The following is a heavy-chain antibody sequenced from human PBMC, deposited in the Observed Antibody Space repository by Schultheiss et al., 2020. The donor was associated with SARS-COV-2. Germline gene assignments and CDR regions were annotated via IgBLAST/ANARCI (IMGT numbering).Heavy chain of an antibody. CDR3: AKERGYCSSTSCPLGDY. CDR2: ISSSSSYT. Sequence: GGSLRLSCAASGFTFSSYSMNWVRQAPGKGLEWVSYISSSSSYTNYADSVKGRFTISRDNAKNSLYLQMNSLRAEDTAVYYCAKERGYCSSTSCPLGDYWGQGTLVTVSS. J-gene: IGHJ4*02. D-gene: IGHD2-2*01. CDR1: GFTFSSYS. V-gene: IGHV3-21*05.